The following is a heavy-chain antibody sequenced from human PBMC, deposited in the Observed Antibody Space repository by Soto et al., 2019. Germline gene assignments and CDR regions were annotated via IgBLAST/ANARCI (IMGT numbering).Heavy chain of an antibody. CDR2: ISGGGDTT. J-gene: IGHJ4*02. CDR3: AKGRGGSGSLTPRVDF. Sequence: EVQLLESGGGLVQPGGSLRLSCAASGFTFNNYAMTWVRQAPGKGLEWVSAISGGGDTTSYAGSVKGRFTGSRDGSKNTLYLQMSSLRAEDTALYYCAKGRGGSGSLTPRVDFWGQATLVTVSS. D-gene: IGHD3-10*01. CDR1: GFTFNNYA. V-gene: IGHV3-23*01.